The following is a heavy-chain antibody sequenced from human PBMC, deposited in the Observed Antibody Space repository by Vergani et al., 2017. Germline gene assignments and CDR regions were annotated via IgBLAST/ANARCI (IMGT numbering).Heavy chain of an antibody. CDR1: VFTLNTYG. CDR3: ANEGSANRIRGWLDH. Sequence: QVQILQSGGGVFQPGGSLRLSCTLSVFTLNTYGIHWVRQAPGKGLEWVAFIQYDGSDIFYADFVEGRFTISRDNSKNSLYLQMRSLRLDDTAVYYCANEGSANRIRGWLDHWGQGALVTVSS. V-gene: IGHV3-30*02. D-gene: IGHD3-10*01. CDR2: IQYDGSDI. J-gene: IGHJ4*02.